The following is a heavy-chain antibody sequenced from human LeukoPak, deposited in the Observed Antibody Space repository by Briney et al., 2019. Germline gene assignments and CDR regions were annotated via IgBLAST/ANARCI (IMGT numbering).Heavy chain of an antibody. CDR1: GGSIYINNYY. Sequence: SETLSLTCTISGGSIYINNYYWVWIRQPPGEGLEWIASMYHSWSTYYNPSLKSRVSMALDTSKNQFSLKLSSVTAADTAVYYCARAAGGWDKYYYYYIDVWGKGTRSPSP. J-gene: IGHJ6*03. CDR3: ARAAGGWDKYYYYYIDV. D-gene: IGHD1-26*01. CDR2: MYHSWST. V-gene: IGHV4-39*07.